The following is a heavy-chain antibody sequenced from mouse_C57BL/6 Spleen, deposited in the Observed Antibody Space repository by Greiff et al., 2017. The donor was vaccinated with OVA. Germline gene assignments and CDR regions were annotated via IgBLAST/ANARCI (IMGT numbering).Heavy chain of an antibody. CDR1: GYAFSSSW. CDR2: IYPGDGDT. CDR3: ASYDGYCDY. D-gene: IGHD2-3*01. J-gene: IGHJ2*01. V-gene: IGHV1-82*01. Sequence: QVQLQQSGPELVKPGASVKISCKASGYAFSSSWMNWVKQRPGKGLEWIGRIYPGDGDTNYNGKFKGKATLTADKSSSTAYMQLSSLTSEDSAVYFCASYDGYCDYWGQGTTLTVSS.